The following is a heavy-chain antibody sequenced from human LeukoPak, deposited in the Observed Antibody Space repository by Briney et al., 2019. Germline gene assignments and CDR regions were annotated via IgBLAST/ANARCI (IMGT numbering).Heavy chain of an antibody. CDR2: MNPNSGNT. Sequence: GASVTVSFTGSGYTFTIYNINWVRQATGQGLEWIGWMNPNSGNTGYAQKFQGRVTMTRNTSISTAYMELSSLRSEDTAVYYCARGFIRGSYYHYWGQGTLVTVSS. D-gene: IGHD1-26*01. J-gene: IGHJ4*02. CDR3: ARGFIRGSYYHY. CDR1: GYTFTIYN. V-gene: IGHV1-8*01.